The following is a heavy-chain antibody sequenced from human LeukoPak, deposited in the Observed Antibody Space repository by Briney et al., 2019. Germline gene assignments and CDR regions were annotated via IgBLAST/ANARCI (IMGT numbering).Heavy chain of an antibody. D-gene: IGHD3-22*01. CDR1: GFTFSSYG. J-gene: IGHJ6*03. CDR3: AKVGYYDSSGYYYYYYYYMDV. V-gene: IGHV3-30*02. Sequence: PGGSLRLSCAASGFTFSSYGMHWVRQAPGKGLEGVAFIRYDGSNEYYADSVKGRFTISRDNSKNTLYLKMNSLRAEDTAVYYCAKVGYYDSSGYYYYYYYYMDVWGKGTTVTVSS. CDR2: IRYDGSNE.